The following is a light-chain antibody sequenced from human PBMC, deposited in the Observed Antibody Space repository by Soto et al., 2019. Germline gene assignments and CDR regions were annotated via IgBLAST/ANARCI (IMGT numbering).Light chain of an antibody. CDR1: SSDVGAYNY. Sequence: QSALTQPASVSGSPGQSITISCTGTSSDVGAYNYVSWYQQHPGKAPKLMVCDVSNRPSGVSDRFSGSKSGNMASLTISGLLAEDEADYYCYSYTSSSTYVFGTGTKVTVL. J-gene: IGLJ1*01. V-gene: IGLV2-14*03. CDR3: YSYTSSSTYV. CDR2: DVS.